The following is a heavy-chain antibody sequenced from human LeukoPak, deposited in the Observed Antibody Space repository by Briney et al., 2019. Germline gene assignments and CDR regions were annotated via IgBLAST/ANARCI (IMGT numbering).Heavy chain of an antibody. V-gene: IGHV4-31*03. CDR2: IYYSGST. CDR1: GGSITRGGYY. Sequence: PSETLSPTCTVSGGSITRGGYYWSWIRQPPGKGLEWIGYIYYSGSTYYNPSLKSRVTISVDTSKNQFSLKLSTVTAADTAVYYCARGHIQLWSYFDYWGQGTLVTVSS. J-gene: IGHJ4*02. D-gene: IGHD5-18*01. CDR3: ARGHIQLWSYFDY.